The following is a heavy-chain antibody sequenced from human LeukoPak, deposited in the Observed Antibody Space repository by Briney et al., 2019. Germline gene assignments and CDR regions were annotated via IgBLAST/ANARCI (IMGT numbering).Heavy chain of an antibody. J-gene: IGHJ4*02. D-gene: IGHD1-14*01. CDR3: ARSNQADDY. Sequence: PGRSLRLSCAASGFTFSSYWMHWVRQVPGKGLVWVARINPGGSSITYADSVKGRFTISRDNAKNTLYLQMDSLRAEDTGVYYGARSNQADDYWGQGTLVTVSS. CDR2: INPGGSSI. CDR1: GFTFSSYW. V-gene: IGHV3-74*01.